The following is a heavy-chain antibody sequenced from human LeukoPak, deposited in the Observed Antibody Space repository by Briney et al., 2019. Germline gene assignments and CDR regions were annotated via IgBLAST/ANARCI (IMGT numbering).Heavy chain of an antibody. CDR1: GFTFSSYA. CDR2: ISSSGSTI. Sequence: GGSLRLSCAASGFTFSSYAMGWVRQAPGKGLEWVSYISSSGSTIYYADSVKGRFTISRDNAKNSLYLQMNSLRAEDTAVYYCARDGEAGSGYCSGGSCYFHYYYYGMDVWGQGTTVTVSS. V-gene: IGHV3-48*04. J-gene: IGHJ6*02. CDR3: ARDGEAGSGYCSGGSCYFHYYYYGMDV. D-gene: IGHD2-15*01.